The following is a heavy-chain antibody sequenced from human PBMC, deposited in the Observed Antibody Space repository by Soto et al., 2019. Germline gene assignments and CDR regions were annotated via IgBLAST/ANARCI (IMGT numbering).Heavy chain of an antibody. D-gene: IGHD6-6*01. J-gene: IGHJ6*02. V-gene: IGHV3-73*01. Sequence: SGGSLRLSCAASGFTFSGSAMHWVRQASGKGLEWVGRIRSKANSYATAYAASVKGRFTISRDDSKNTAYLQMNSLRTEDTAVYYCSTPPVLYYGMDVWGQGTTVTVSS. CDR1: GFTFSGSA. CDR2: IRSKANSYAT. CDR3: STPPVLYYGMDV.